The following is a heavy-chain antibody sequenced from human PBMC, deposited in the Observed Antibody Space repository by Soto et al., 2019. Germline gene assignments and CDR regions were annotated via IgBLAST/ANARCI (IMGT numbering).Heavy chain of an antibody. J-gene: IGHJ4*02. V-gene: IGHV3-7*01. CDR1: GFMFGVYW. CDR2: INDDGSER. CDR3: AREFYGYYTYGPGDY. D-gene: IGHD3-3*01. Sequence: EAQLVESGGGLVQPGGSLRLSCETSGFMFGVYWMSWVRQAPGKGLEWVANINDDGSERNYVDSVKGRFTISSDTPNNLLFLQMNSLRDEDTAVYYCAREFYGYYTYGPGDYWCQGTLVGVSS.